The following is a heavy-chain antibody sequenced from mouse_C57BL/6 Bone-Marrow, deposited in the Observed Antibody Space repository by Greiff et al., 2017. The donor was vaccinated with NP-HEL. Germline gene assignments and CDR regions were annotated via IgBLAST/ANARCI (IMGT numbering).Heavy chain of an antibody. CDR3: ARTQLRLPRPSFAY. CDR2: IYPGSGST. Sequence: QVQLQQPGAELVKPGASVKMSCKASGYTFTSYWITWVKQRPGQGLEWIGDIYPGSGSTNYNEKFKSKATLTVDTSSSPAYMQLSSLTSEDSAVYYCARTQLRLPRPSFAYWGQGTLVTVSA. V-gene: IGHV1-55*01. D-gene: IGHD3-2*02. CDR1: GYTFTSYW. J-gene: IGHJ3*01.